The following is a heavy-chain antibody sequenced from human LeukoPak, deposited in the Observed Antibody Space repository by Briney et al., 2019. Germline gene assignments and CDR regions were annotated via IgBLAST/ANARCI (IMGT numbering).Heavy chain of an antibody. CDR3: ARKYSGYDPYYYYYMDV. D-gene: IGHD5-12*01. CDR2: MNPNSGNT. V-gene: IGHV1-8*03. Sequence: ASVKVSCKASGYTFTSYDINWVRQATGQGLEWMGWMNPNSGNTGYAQKFQGRVTITRNTSISTAYVELSSLRSEDTAVYYCARKYSGYDPYYYYYMDVWGKGTTVTVSS. CDR1: GYTFTSYD. J-gene: IGHJ6*03.